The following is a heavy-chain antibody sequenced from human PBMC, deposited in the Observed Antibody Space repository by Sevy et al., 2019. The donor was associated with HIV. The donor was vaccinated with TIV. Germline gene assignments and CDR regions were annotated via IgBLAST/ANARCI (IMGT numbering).Heavy chain of an antibody. V-gene: IGHV3-30-3*01. D-gene: IGHD4-17*01. CDR1: GFTFSSYA. CDR2: ISYDGSNK. J-gene: IGHJ3*02. CDR3: AREEHVVITPGRRYGGNSFGGAFDI. Sequence: GGSLRLSCAASGFTFSSYAMHWVRQAPGKGLEWVAVISYDGSNKYYADSVKGRFTISRDNSKNTRYLQMNSLRAEDTAVYYCAREEHVVITPGRRYGGNSFGGAFDIWGQGTMVTVSS.